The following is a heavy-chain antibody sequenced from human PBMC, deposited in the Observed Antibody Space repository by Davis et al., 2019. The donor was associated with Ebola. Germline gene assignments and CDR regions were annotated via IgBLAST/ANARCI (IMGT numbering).Heavy chain of an antibody. CDR1: GGSISSGGYY. Sequence: SETLSLTCTVSGGSISSGGYYWTWIRQHPGKGLEYIGHIFHRGSSSYNPSLKSRVTISIDTSKNQFSLNLTSVTAADTAVYYCARAAWNVLPLPYFDPWGQGTLVTVSS. CDR3: ARAAWNVLPLPYFDP. J-gene: IGHJ5*02. V-gene: IGHV4-31*03. D-gene: IGHD1-1*01. CDR2: IFHRGSS.